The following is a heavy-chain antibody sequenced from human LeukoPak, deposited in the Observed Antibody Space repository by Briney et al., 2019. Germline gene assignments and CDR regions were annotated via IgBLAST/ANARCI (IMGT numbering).Heavy chain of an antibody. CDR3: ARATGRGGSYYPYYFDY. Sequence: RASVKVSCKASGYTFTSYDINWVRQAPGRGLEWMGRIIPIFGTANYAQKFQGRVTITTDESTSTAYMELSSLRSEDTAVYYCARATGRGGSYYPYYFDYWGQGTLVTVSS. V-gene: IGHV1-69*05. CDR2: IIPIFGTA. CDR1: GYTFTSYD. D-gene: IGHD1-26*01. J-gene: IGHJ4*02.